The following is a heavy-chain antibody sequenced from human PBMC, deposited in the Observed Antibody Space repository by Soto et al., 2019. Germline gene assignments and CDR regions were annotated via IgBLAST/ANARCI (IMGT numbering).Heavy chain of an antibody. V-gene: IGHV3-23*01. J-gene: IGHJ4*02. Sequence: PGGSLRLSCAASGLTFSSYAMSWVRQAPGKGLEWVSAISGSGGSTYYADSVKGRFTISRDNSKNTLYLQMNSLRAEDTAVYYCAKGRLRYFDWPDYWGQGTLVTVSS. CDR1: GLTFSSYA. D-gene: IGHD3-9*01. CDR3: AKGRLRYFDWPDY. CDR2: ISGSGGST.